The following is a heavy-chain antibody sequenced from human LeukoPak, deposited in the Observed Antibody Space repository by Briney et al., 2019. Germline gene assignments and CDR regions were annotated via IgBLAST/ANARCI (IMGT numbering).Heavy chain of an antibody. D-gene: IGHD3-10*01. CDR2: IIPFLDMT. V-gene: IGHV1-69*04. CDR3: ARDSKELFHSGMDV. CDR1: GGTFSKFG. Sequence: SVKVSCKASGGTFSKFGISWLRQAPGQGPEWMGRIIPFLDMTSNTQKFQVRLTITADKSTSTVYMGLNNLRSEDTAVYYCARDSKELFHSGMDVWGQGTTVIVSS. J-gene: IGHJ6*02.